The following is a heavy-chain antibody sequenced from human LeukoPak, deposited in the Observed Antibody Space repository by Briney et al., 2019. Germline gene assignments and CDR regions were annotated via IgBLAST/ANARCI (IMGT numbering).Heavy chain of an antibody. V-gene: IGHV1-46*01. CDR1: GYTFTNNF. D-gene: IGHD5-24*01. CDR3: ARDNSLRDTAWWFDP. CDR2: INPSGDNT. Sequence: ASVKVSCKASGYTFTNNFMHWVRQAPGQGLEWIGIINPSGDNTWYAQKFQGRVTTTRDMATSTDYLEVSSLRSEDTAVYYCARDNSLRDTAWWFDPWGQGTLVTVSS. J-gene: IGHJ5*02.